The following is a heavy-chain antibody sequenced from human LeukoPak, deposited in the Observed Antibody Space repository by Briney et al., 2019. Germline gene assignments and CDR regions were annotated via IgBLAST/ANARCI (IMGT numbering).Heavy chain of an antibody. V-gene: IGHV5-51*01. CDR2: IYPGDSDT. CDR3: ARHGPYNWNDEAAWVAYDY. CDR1: GYSFTSYW. J-gene: IGHJ4*02. Sequence: GESLKISCKGSGYSFTSYWIGWVRQMPGKGLEWMGIIYPGDSDTRYSPSFQGQVTISADKSISTAYLQWSSLKASDTAMYYCARHGPYNWNDEAAWVAYDYWGQGTLVTVSS. D-gene: IGHD1-1*01.